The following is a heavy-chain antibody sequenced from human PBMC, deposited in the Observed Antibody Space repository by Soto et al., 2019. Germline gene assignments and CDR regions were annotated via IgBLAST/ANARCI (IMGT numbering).Heavy chain of an antibody. CDR2: ISAYNGNT. CDR1: GYTFTSYG. Sequence: ASVKVSCKASGYTFTSYGISWVRQAPGQGLEWMGWISAYNGNTNYAQKLQGRVTMTTDTSTSTAYMELRSLRSDDTAVYYCARDASEPHPRRNYGMDVWGQGTTVTVSS. J-gene: IGHJ6*02. V-gene: IGHV1-18*01. CDR3: ARDASEPHPRRNYGMDV.